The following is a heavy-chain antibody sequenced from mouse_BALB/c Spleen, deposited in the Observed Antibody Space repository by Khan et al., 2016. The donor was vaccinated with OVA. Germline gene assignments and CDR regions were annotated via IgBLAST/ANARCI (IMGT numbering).Heavy chain of an antibody. CDR1: GFTFSTYS. J-gene: IGHJ2*01. D-gene: IGHD2-14*01. Sequence: EVELVESGGDLVKPGGSLKLSCAVSGFTFSTYSMSWVRQTPEKRLEWVASISSGGSTYYSDSVKGRVTISRANAWNIVYLLMSSLRSEDMAMYYCAREAYRDDEYYFDYWGQGTTLTVSS. V-gene: IGHV5-6-5*01. CDR3: AREAYRDDEYYFDY. CDR2: ISSGGST.